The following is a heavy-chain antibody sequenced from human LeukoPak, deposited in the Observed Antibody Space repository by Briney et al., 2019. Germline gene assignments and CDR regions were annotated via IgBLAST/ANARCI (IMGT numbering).Heavy chain of an antibody. CDR3: ARGLRWSHDAFDI. CDR2: IIPIFGTA. J-gene: IGHJ3*02. Sequence: SVKVSCKASGYTFTSYAISWVRQAPGQGLEWMGGIIPIFGTANYAQKFQGRVTITADESTSTAYMELSSLRSEDTAVYYCARGLRWSHDAFDIWGQGTMVTVSS. V-gene: IGHV1-69*13. D-gene: IGHD4-23*01. CDR1: GYTFTSYA.